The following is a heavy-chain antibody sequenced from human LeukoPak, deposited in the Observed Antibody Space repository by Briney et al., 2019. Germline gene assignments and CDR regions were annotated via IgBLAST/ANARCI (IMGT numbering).Heavy chain of an antibody. CDR1: GFTFGDHA. CDR2: IRSKAYRGTT. CDR3: ARGPKKLGLHNPREG. D-gene: IGHD1-1*01. V-gene: IGHV3-49*04. J-gene: IGHJ6*04. Sequence: GGSLRLSCTGSGFTFGDHAMSWVRQAPGKGLEWVGFIRSKAYRGTTEYAASVKGRFSISRDDSASIAYLQMNSLKTEDTAVYYCARGPKKLGLHNPREGGAKGTTVTVPS.